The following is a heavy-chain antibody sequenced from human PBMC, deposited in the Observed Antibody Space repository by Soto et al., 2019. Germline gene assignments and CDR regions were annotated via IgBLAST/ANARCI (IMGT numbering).Heavy chain of an antibody. V-gene: IGHV4-59*01. J-gene: IGHJ4*02. Sequence: SETLSLTCTVSAASFSKYYWTLIRQSPGKGLEWLGYIYFNGNTNYNPSLKRRVTMSIDTSKKQFSLNLSSVSAADTAVYYCASVTFGGIVLAHWGQGARVTVSS. CDR2: IYFNGNT. CDR3: ASVTFGGIVLAH. CDR1: AASFSKYY. D-gene: IGHD3-16*01.